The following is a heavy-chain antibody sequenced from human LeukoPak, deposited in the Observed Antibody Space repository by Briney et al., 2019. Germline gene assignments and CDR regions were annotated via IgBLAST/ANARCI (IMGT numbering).Heavy chain of an antibody. CDR1: GGSISSYY. V-gene: IGHV4-59*01. J-gene: IGHJ3*02. D-gene: IGHD1-26*01. CDR2: IYYSGST. CDR3: ARGPLDNIVGDTGSDAFDI. Sequence: SETLSLTCTVSGGSISSYYWSWIRQPPGKGLEWIGYIYYSGSTNYNPSLKSRVTISVDTSKNQFSLKLSSATAADTAVYYCARGPLDNIVGDTGSDAFDIWGQGTMVTVSS.